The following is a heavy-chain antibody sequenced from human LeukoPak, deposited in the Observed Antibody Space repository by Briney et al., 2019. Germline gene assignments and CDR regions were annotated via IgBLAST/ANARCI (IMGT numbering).Heavy chain of an antibody. Sequence: SETLSLTCTVSGGSISSYYWSWIRQPPGKGLEWIGYIYYSGSTNYNPSLKSRVTISVDTSKNQFSLKLSSVTAADTAVYYCAKDPVRVVPAAMLGVDYWGQGTLVTVSS. J-gene: IGHJ4*02. D-gene: IGHD2-2*01. CDR1: GGSISSYY. CDR3: AKDPVRVVPAAMLGVDY. CDR2: IYYSGST. V-gene: IGHV4-59*12.